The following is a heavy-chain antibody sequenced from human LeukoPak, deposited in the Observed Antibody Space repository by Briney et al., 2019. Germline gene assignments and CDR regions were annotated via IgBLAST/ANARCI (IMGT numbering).Heavy chain of an antibody. D-gene: IGHD6-13*01. CDR1: GFTFSSYA. J-gene: IGHJ4*02. CDR2: ISGSGGST. CDR3: AKSSSSWYKTGIEY. V-gene: IGHV3-23*01. Sequence: SGGSLRLSCAASGFTFSSYAMSWVRQAPGKGLEWVSAISGSGGSTYYADSVKGRFTISRDNSKNTLYLQMNSLRAEDTAVYYCAKSSSSWYKTGIEYWGQGTLVTVSS.